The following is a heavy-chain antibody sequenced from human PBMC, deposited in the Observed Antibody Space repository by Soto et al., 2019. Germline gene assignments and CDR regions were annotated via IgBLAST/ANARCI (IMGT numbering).Heavy chain of an antibody. V-gene: IGHV3-15*01. Sequence: HLVESGGDLVKPGGSLRLSCAASGFMFSSAWMSWVRQAPGKGLEWVGRIKSKRDGGTTDYAPPVKGRFVISRDDSKDTLYLQMRSLITDDTAVYYCVEGGNEFWGQGTLVAVSS. CDR1: GFMFSSAW. CDR3: VEGGNEF. J-gene: IGHJ4*02. CDR2: IKSKRDGGTT. D-gene: IGHD1-26*01.